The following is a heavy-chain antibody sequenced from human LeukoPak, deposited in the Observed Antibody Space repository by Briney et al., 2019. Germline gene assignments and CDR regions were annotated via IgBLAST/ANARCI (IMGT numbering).Heavy chain of an antibody. J-gene: IGHJ5*02. CDR1: GFTFSSYW. Sequence: PGGSLRLSCAASGFTFSSYWMSWVRQAPGKGLEWVANIKQDGSEKYYVDSVKGRFTISRDNAKNSLYLQMNSLRAEDTAVYYCARDFTPSGEAGYYYGSGSYYNANWFDPWGQGTLVTVSS. CDR2: IKQDGSEK. V-gene: IGHV3-7*01. CDR3: ARDFTPSGEAGYYYGSGSYYNANWFDP. D-gene: IGHD3-10*01.